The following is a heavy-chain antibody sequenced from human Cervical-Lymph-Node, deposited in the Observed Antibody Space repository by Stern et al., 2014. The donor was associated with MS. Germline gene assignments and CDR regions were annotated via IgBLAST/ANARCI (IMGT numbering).Heavy chain of an antibody. Sequence: QVQLGQSGAEVTKPGSSVKVSCKASGGTFSKFPSSWVRQAPGQGLEWMGGIFPVFGTPSYAQEFRGRVTITGDVSTSTVYMELSSLRSDDTAVYYCALSSETSDRWYSLGYDLWGQGTLVTVSS. V-gene: IGHV1-69*01. D-gene: IGHD6-13*01. CDR1: GGTFSKFP. CDR3: ALSSETSDRWYSLGYDL. J-gene: IGHJ5*02. CDR2: IFPVFGTP.